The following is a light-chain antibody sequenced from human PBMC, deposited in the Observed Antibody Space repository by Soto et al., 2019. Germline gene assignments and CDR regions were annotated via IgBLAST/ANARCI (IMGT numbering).Light chain of an antibody. J-gene: IGLJ2*01. CDR3: AAWDDSLSGRVV. Sequence: QSVLTQPPSASGTPGQRVTIYCSGSSSNIGRNAVSWYQQLPGTAPKLLIYSNDQRPSGVPDRFSGAKSGTSASLAISGLKSEDEADYYCAAWDDSLSGRVVFGGGTKLTVL. CDR1: SSNIGRNA. CDR2: SND. V-gene: IGLV1-44*01.